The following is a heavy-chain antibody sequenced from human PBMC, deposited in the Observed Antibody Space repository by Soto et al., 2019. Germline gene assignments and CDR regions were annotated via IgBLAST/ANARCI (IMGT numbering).Heavy chain of an antibody. CDR2: IYFTGIT. CDR1: SGSLSSGCYY. D-gene: IGHD3-3*01. V-gene: IGHV4-31*03. Sequence: PXESLSLPCTVSSGSLSSGCYYWNWIRQHPVKVLEWIVYIYFTGITYSTPSLKSRVTLSVDTSKSQFSLELRSVTAADTALYFCARKLEGSVRLVEWFSYMRFDSWGPGTLVTVSS. J-gene: IGHJ5*01. CDR3: ARKLEGSVRLVEWFSYMRFDS.